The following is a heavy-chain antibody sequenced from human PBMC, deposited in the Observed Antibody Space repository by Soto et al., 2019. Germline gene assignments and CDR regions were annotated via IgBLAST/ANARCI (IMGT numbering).Heavy chain of an antibody. CDR1: GYSFTSYW. CDR3: ARPLVRYYDSSGYPVNDAFDI. Sequence: GESLKISCRGSGYSFTSYWIGWVRQMPGKGLEWMGIIYPGDSDTRYSPSSQGQVTISADKSISTAYLQWSSLKASDTAMYYCARPLVRYYDSSGYPVNDAFDIWGQGTMVTVSS. J-gene: IGHJ3*02. D-gene: IGHD3-22*01. V-gene: IGHV5-51*01. CDR2: IYPGDSDT.